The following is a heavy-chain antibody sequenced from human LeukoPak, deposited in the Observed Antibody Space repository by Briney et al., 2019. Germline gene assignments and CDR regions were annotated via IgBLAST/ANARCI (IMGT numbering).Heavy chain of an antibody. CDR2: INPSGGST. V-gene: IGHV1-46*03. D-gene: IGHD3-3*01. CDR1: GYTFTSYY. CDR3: ARAIFGVVGIFDY. J-gene: IGHJ4*02. Sequence: ASVKVSCKASGYTFTSYYMHWVRQAPGQGLEWRGIINPSGGSTSYAQKSQGRVTMTRDTSTSTVYMELSSLRSEDTAVYYCARAIFGVVGIFDYWGQGTLVTVSS.